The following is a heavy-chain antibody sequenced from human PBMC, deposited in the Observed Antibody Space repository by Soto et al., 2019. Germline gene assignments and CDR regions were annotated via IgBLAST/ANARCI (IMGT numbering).Heavy chain of an antibody. V-gene: IGHV3-73*01. CDR3: VRSDYGNSCRGLDV. J-gene: IGHJ6*02. CDR2: IRDKPNSYAT. CDR1: GFTFSSFW. Sequence: PVGSLRLSCAASGFTFSSFWVHWVRQASGKGLEWVGHIRDKPNSYATAYAASVTGRFTVSRDESENTAYLQMNSLKTEDTAVYYCVRSDYGNSCRGLDVWGQGTTVTVSS. D-gene: IGHD3-10*01.